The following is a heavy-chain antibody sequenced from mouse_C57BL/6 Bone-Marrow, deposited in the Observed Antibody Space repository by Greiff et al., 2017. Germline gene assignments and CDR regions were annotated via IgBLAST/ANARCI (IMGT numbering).Heavy chain of an antibody. CDR2: IYPGSGST. D-gene: IGHD1-2*01. CDR3: ARSLLLRLYAMDY. Sequence: QVQLQQPGAELVKPGASVKMSCKASGYTFTSYWITWVKQRPGQGLEWIGDIYPGSGSTNYNEKFKSKATLTVDTSSGTASMQLSSLTSEDSAVYYCARSLLLRLYAMDYWGQGTSVTVSS. CDR1: GYTFTSYW. V-gene: IGHV1-55*01. J-gene: IGHJ4*01.